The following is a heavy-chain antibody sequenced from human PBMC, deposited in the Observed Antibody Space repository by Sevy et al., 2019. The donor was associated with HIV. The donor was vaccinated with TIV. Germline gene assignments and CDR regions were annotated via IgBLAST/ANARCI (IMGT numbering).Heavy chain of an antibody. D-gene: IGHD3-10*01. CDR3: ARGAHGYYYYMDV. V-gene: IGHV3-23*01. Sequence: GSLRLSCAASGFTFSSYSINWVRQAPGKGLEWVSSITGSGHSTFYTDSVKGRFTISRDNSNNTMYLHMNSLRAEDTAIYYCARGAHGYYYYMDVWGKGTTVTVSS. CDR1: GFTFSSYS. CDR2: ITGSGHST. J-gene: IGHJ6*03.